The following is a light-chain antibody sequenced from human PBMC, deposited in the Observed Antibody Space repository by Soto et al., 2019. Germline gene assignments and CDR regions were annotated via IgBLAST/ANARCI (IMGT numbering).Light chain of an antibody. J-gene: IGKJ1*01. CDR2: GAS. Sequence: EIVLTQSPDTLSLSPGERATLSCRTSQSLSSNYLAWYQQRPGQAPRLLIYGASSRATGIPDRFSGSGSGTDFTLTISDVQPEDFALYYCHQRQSWPRTFGQGTKVDIK. V-gene: IGKV3D-20*02. CDR3: HQRQSWPRT. CDR1: QSLSSNY.